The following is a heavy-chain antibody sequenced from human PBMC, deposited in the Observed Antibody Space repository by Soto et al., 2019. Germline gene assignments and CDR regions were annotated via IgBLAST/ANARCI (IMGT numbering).Heavy chain of an antibody. CDR2: ISPYFGKA. J-gene: IGHJ6*02. CDR1: GYTLTGYG. V-gene: IGHV1-18*01. Sequence: ASVKVSCKASGYTLTGYGISWVRQAPGQGLEWMGWISPYFGKANYAQKLQGRVTMTADKSTSTAYMELSSLRSEDTAVYYCARGILVFIRGHYYYYYGIDVWGQGTTVTVSS. D-gene: IGHD3-22*01. CDR3: ARGILVFIRGHYYYYYGIDV.